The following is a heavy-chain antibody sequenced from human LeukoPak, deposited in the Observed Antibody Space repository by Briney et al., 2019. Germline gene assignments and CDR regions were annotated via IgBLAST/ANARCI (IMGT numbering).Heavy chain of an antibody. V-gene: IGHV3-21*01. CDR1: GFTFSSYG. Sequence: GGSLRLSCAASGFTFSSYGMNWVRQAPGKGLEWVSFISSSSTHIYYADSVKGRFTISRDNAKNSLYLQMNSLRAEDTAVYFCARTSEDYYMDVWGKGTTVTISS. J-gene: IGHJ6*03. CDR2: ISSSSTHI. D-gene: IGHD3-3*01. CDR3: ARTSEDYYMDV.